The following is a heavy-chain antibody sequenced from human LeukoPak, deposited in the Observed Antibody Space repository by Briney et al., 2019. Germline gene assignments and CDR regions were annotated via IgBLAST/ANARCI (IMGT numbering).Heavy chain of an antibody. D-gene: IGHD2-8*01. CDR3: ARHHCPHGVCFYYYYIDV. J-gene: IGHJ6*03. CDR2: IYYSGST. CDR1: GGSISSSSYY. V-gene: IGHV4-39*01. Sequence: SETLSLTCTVSGGSISSSSYYWGWIRQPPGKGLEWIGSIYYSGSTYYSPSLKSRVTISVDTSKNQFSLRLSSVTAADTAVYYCARHHCPHGVCFYYYYIDVSGKGTTVTVSS.